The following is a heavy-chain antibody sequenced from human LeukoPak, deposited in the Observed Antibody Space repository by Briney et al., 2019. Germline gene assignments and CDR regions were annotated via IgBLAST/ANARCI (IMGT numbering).Heavy chain of an antibody. V-gene: IGHV3-21*01. Sequence: GGSLRLSCAASGFTFSTHSMNWVRQAQGKGLEWVSSISGSSTYIYYADSVKGRFTISRENAKNSLYLQMSSLRGEDTAVYYCARDLSSSSDMPDYWGQGTLVTVSS. J-gene: IGHJ4*02. CDR2: ISGSSTYI. D-gene: IGHD6-6*01. CDR1: GFTFSTHS. CDR3: ARDLSSSSDMPDY.